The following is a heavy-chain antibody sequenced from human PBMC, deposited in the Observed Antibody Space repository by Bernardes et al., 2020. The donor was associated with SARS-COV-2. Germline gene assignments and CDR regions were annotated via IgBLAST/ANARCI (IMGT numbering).Heavy chain of an antibody. CDR2: VYDSGST. Sequence: SETLSLTCTVSGGSISSHYWTWIRQPPGKGLEWIGYVYDSGSTNYNPSLKSRVTISGDTSKNQFSLKLSSVTAADTAVYFCARAIFGLVIYFDYWGRGTLVTVSS. CDR1: GGSISSHY. CDR3: ARAIFGLVIYFDY. J-gene: IGHJ4*02. V-gene: IGHV4-59*11. D-gene: IGHD3-3*01.